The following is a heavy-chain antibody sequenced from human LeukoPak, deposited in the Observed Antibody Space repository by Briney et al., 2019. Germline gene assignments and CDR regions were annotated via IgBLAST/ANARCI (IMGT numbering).Heavy chain of an antibody. Sequence: PGGSLRLSCAASGFTFSSYSMNWVRQAPGKGLEWVSGINGNSTYIYYADSVKGRFTISRDNAKNSLYLQMNSLRVEDTAVYYCVRADTKKTAMVDYWGQGTLVAVSS. CDR3: VRADTKKTAMVDY. CDR2: INGNSTYI. D-gene: IGHD5-18*01. V-gene: IGHV3-21*01. CDR1: GFTFSSYS. J-gene: IGHJ4*02.